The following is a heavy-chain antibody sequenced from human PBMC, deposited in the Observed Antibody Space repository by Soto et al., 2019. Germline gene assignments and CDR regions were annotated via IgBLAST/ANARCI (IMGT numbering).Heavy chain of an antibody. CDR3: ARRKQYYYGSGSTFSYYYYYGMDV. Sequence: PGGSLRLSCAASGFTFISYWMSWVRQAPGKGLEWVANIKQDGSEKYYVDSVKGRFTISRDNAKNSLYLQMNSLRAEDTAVYYCARRKQYYYGSGSTFSYYYYYGMDVWGQGTTVTVSS. V-gene: IGHV3-7*03. D-gene: IGHD3-10*01. CDR1: GFTFISYW. CDR2: IKQDGSEK. J-gene: IGHJ6*02.